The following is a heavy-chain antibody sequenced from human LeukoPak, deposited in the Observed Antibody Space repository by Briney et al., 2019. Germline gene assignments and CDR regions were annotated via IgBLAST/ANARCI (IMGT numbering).Heavy chain of an antibody. D-gene: IGHD3-10*01. J-gene: IGHJ1*01. CDR1: GGSISRGTYY. V-gene: IGHV4-61*02. CDR3: ARGPYYYGSGSYYKPNEYFQH. CDR2: IYTSGST. Sequence: SETLSLTCTVSGGSISRGTYYWNWIRQPAGKGLEWIGRIYTSGSTNYNPSLKSRVTISVGTSKNQFSLKLSSVTAADTAVYYCARGPYYYGSGSYYKPNEYFQHWGQGTLVTVSS.